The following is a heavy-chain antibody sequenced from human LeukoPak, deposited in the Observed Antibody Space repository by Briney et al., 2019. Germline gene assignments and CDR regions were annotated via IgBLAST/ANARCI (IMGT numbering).Heavy chain of an antibody. J-gene: IGHJ4*02. CDR3: ARDGRGSSTEGYFDY. D-gene: IGHD1-26*01. V-gene: IGHV1-18*01. CDR2: ISAYNGNT. Sequence: ASVKVSCKASGYTFTSYGISWVRQAPGQGLEWMGWISAYNGNTNYAQKLQGRVTMTTDTSTSTAYMELRSLRSDDTAVYYCARDGRGSSTEGYFDYWGQGTLVTVSS. CDR1: GYTFTSYG.